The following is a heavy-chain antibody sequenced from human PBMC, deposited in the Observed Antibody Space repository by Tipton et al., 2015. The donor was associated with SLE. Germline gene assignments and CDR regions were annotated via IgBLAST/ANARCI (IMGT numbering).Heavy chain of an antibody. Sequence: TLSLTCAVYGGSFSGYYWSWIRQPPGKGLEWIGEINHSGSTNYNPSLKSRVTISVDTSKNQFSLKLSSVTAADTAVYYCARVYGDYVGYWGQGTPVTVSS. J-gene: IGHJ4*02. D-gene: IGHD4-17*01. V-gene: IGHV4-34*01. CDR3: ARVYGDYVGY. CDR2: INHSGST. CDR1: GGSFSGYY.